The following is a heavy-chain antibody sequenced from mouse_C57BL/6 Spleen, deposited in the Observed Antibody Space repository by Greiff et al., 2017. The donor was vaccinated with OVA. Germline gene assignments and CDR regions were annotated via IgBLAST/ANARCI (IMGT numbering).Heavy chain of an antibody. V-gene: IGHV1-63*01. J-gene: IGHJ3*01. CDR3: ARDEYDGKGFAY. Sequence: VQLQQSGAELVRPGPSVKMSCKASGYTFTNYWIGWAKQRPGHGLEWIGDIYPGGGYTNYNEKFKGKATLTADKSSSTAYMQFSSLTAEDSAIYNCARDEYDGKGFAYWGQGTLVTVSA. D-gene: IGHD2-4*01. CDR2: IYPGGGYT. CDR1: GYTFTNYW.